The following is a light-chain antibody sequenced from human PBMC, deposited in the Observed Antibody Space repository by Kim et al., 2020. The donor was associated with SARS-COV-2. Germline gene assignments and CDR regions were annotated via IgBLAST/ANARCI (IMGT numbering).Light chain of an antibody. V-gene: IGLV7-43*01. CDR1: NGAVTSDYH. Sequence: PGGTVTLTCASSNGAVTSDYHANWFQQKPGQAPRALIYDTSVKHSWTPARFSGSLLGGKAALTLSSVQPEDEAEYYCQVYCDDAVVFGGGTQLTVL. J-gene: IGLJ2*01. CDR2: DTS. CDR3: QVYCDDAVV.